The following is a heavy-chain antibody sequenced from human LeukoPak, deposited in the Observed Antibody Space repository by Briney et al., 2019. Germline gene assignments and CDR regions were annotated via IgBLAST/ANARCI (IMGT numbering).Heavy chain of an antibody. CDR2: INHSGST. V-gene: IGHV4-34*01. CDR3: ARGGGDVVVVAATRYYFDY. Sequence: SETLSLTCAVYGGSFSGYYWSWIRQPPGKGLEWIGEINHSGSTNYNPSPKSRVTISVDTSKNQFSLKLSSVTAADTAVYYCARGGGDVVVVAATRYYFDYWGQGTLVTVSS. J-gene: IGHJ4*02. CDR1: GGSFSGYY. D-gene: IGHD2-15*01.